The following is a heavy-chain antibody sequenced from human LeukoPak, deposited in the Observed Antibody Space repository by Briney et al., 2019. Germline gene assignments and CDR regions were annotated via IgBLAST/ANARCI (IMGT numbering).Heavy chain of an antibody. J-gene: IGHJ1*01. D-gene: IGHD3-16*02. CDR2: IRYDGSNK. Sequence: PGGSLRLSCAASGFTFSSYGMHWVRQAPGKGLEWVAFIRYDGSNKYYADSVKGRFTISRDNSKNTLYLQMNSLRAEDTAVYYCAKSYDYVWGSCRLQHWGQGTLVTVSS. CDR1: GFTFSSYG. CDR3: AKSYDYVWGSCRLQH. V-gene: IGHV3-30*02.